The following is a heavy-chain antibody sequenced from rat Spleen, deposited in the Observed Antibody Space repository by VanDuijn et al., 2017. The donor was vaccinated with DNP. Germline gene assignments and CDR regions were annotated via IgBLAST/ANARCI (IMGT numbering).Heavy chain of an antibody. Sequence: EVQLVESGGGLVQPGRSLKLSCAASGFTFSAYYMAWVRQAPAKGLEWVAYIGSPAYAPYYGDSVKGRFTISRDNAKSTLYLQMNSLRSEDMATYYCATHDWQGWGQGVMVTVSS. D-gene: IGHD1-7*01. V-gene: IGHV5-22*01. CDR2: IGSPAYAP. J-gene: IGHJ2*01. CDR3: ATHDWQG. CDR1: GFTFSAYY.